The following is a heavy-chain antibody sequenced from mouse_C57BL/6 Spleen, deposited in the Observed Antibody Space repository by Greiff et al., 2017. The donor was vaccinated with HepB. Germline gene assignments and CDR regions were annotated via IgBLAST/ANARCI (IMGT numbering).Heavy chain of an antibody. D-gene: IGHD2-1*01. CDR1: GFTFSDAW. Sequence: EVKLMESGGGLVQPGGSMKLSCAASGFTFSDAWMAWVRQSPEKGLEWVAAIRNKANNHSTYYAESVKVRFTISSDDSKSSVYLQMNSLRAEDTGIYYCTRRGNCGYFDVWGTGTTVTVSS. V-gene: IGHV6-6*01. J-gene: IGHJ1*03. CDR3: TRRGNCGYFDV. CDR2: IRNKANNHST.